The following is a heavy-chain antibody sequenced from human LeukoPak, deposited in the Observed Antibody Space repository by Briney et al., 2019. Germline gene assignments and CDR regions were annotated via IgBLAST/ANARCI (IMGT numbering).Heavy chain of an antibody. Sequence: SQTLSLTCTVSVGSISSGRYFWSWIRQHPGKGLEWIGYIYYSGSTYYNPSLKSRVTISVDASNNQFSLKLSSVTAEDTAVYYCASGSLLTADTPGDIDYWGQGTLVTVSS. CDR3: ASGSLLTADTPGDIDY. CDR1: VGSISSGRYF. CDR2: IYYSGST. V-gene: IGHV4-31*03. J-gene: IGHJ4*02. D-gene: IGHD6-13*01.